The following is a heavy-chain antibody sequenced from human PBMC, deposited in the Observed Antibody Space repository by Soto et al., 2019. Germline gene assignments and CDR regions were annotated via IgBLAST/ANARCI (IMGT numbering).Heavy chain of an antibody. J-gene: IGHJ4*02. V-gene: IGHV4-59*01. Sequence: ASEALSLTCTVSGGSISSYYWSWIRQPPGKGLEWIGYIYYSGSTNYNPSLKSRVTISVDTSKNQFSLKLTSVTAADTAVYYCAALPCYWGQGTLVTVSS. D-gene: IGHD6-6*01. CDR2: IYYSGST. CDR1: GGSISSYY. CDR3: AALPCY.